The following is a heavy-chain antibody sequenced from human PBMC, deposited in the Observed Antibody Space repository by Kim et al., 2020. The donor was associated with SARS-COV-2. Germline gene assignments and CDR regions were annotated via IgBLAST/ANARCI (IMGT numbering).Heavy chain of an antibody. J-gene: IGHJ6*04. CDR2: ISYDGSDK. CDR3: SKDLASGNYYYYYGMDV. Sequence: GGSLRLSCAASGFTFSSYGMHWVRQAPGEGLEWVAVISYDGSDKYYADSVKGRFTISRDNSTNTLYLQLNSLRAEDTALYYCSKDLASGNYYYYYGMDVWGKGTKVTVSS. V-gene: IGHV3-30*18. CDR1: GFTFSSYG.